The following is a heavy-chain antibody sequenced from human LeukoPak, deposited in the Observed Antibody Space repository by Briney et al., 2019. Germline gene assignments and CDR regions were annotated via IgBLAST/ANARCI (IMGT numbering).Heavy chain of an antibody. CDR2: INHSGST. Sequence: SETLSLTCAVYGGSFSGYYWSWIRQPPGKGLEWIGEINHSGSTNYNPSLKSRVTISVDTSKNQFSLKLSSATAADTAVYYCAREGEYSSSWYGLFDYWGQGTLVTVSS. CDR3: AREGEYSSSWYGLFDY. V-gene: IGHV4-34*01. J-gene: IGHJ4*02. D-gene: IGHD6-13*01. CDR1: GGSFSGYY.